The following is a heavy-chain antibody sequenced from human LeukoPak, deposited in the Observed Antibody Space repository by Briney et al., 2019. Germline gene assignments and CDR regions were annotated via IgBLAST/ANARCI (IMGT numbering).Heavy chain of an antibody. CDR2: ISAYNGNT. V-gene: IGHV1-18*01. D-gene: IGHD6-13*01. J-gene: IGHJ4*02. Sequence: ASVNVSCKASGYTFTSYGISWVRQAPGQGFEWMGWISAYNGNTNYAQKLQGRVTMTTDTSTSTAYMELRSLRSDDTAVYYCASGSRSSFAYYFDYWGQGTLVTVSS. CDR3: ASGSRSSFAYYFDY. CDR1: GYTFTSYG.